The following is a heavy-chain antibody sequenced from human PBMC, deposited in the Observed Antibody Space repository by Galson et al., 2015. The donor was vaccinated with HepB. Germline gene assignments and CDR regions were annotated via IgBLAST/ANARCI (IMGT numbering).Heavy chain of an antibody. CDR2: IWYDGSNK. V-gene: IGHV3-33*01. D-gene: IGHD4-17*01. Sequence: SLRLSCAASGFTFSDYGMHWVRQAPGKGLEWLAVIWYDGSNKYYADSLKGRLPISRDNSKNTLYLQMNSLRAEDTAVYYCAREGMTAVTNFGYWGQGTLVTVSS. CDR3: AREGMTAVTNFGY. CDR1: GFTFSDYG. J-gene: IGHJ4*02.